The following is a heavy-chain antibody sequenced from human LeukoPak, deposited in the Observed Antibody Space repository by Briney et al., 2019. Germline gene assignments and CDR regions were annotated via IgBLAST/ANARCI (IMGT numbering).Heavy chain of an antibody. Sequence: PGRSLRLPCAASGFTFSSYGMHWVRQAPGTGLEWVAVIWSDASNRYYADSVKGRFTISRDNFKKTVYLQMNSLKVEDTAVYYCAKDAQRGFDYSNSLEYWGQGTLVTVSS. CDR3: AKDAQRGFDYSNSLEY. J-gene: IGHJ4*02. D-gene: IGHD4-11*01. V-gene: IGHV3-33*06. CDR2: IWSDASNR. CDR1: GFTFSSYG.